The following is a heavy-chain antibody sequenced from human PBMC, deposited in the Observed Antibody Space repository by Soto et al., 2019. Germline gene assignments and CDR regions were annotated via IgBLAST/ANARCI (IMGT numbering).Heavy chain of an antibody. V-gene: IGHV5-51*01. CDR2: IYPGDSDT. J-gene: IGHJ6*02. CDR1: GYSFTSYW. CDR3: ARLFGVLFPEYYSVMDV. Sequence: GESLKISCKGSGYSFTSYWIGWVRQMPGKGLEWMGIIYPGDSDTRYSPSFQGQVTISADKSISTAYLQWSSLKASDTAMYYCARLFGVLFPEYYSVMDVWGQGTTVTVSS. D-gene: IGHD3-10*01.